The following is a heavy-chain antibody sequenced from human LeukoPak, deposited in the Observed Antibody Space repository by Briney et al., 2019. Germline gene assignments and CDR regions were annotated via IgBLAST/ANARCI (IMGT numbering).Heavy chain of an antibody. CDR1: GYTFTSYD. CDR3: ARGSLYCSGGSCPGEIDY. D-gene: IGHD2-15*01. Sequence: ASVKVSCKASGYTFTSYDINWVRQATGQGLEWMGWMNPNSGNTGYAQKFQGRVTMTRNTSISTAYMELSSLRSEDTAVYYCARGSLYCSGGSCPGEIDYWGQGTLVTVSS. V-gene: IGHV1-8*01. CDR2: MNPNSGNT. J-gene: IGHJ4*02.